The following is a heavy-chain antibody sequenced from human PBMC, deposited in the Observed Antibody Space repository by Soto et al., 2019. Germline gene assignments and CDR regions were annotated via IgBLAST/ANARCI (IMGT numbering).Heavy chain of an antibody. Sequence: QVQLQQWGAGLLKPSETLSLTCAVYGGSFWDYYWSWIRQSPGKGLEWIGEINHRGSTTYNPSLTSLGTMAVDTSNTQFSLELRSVTPADTAVYYCARLVYGDFDYWGQGSLVTVSS. D-gene: IGHD4-17*01. CDR1: GGSFWDYY. J-gene: IGHJ4*02. CDR2: INHRGST. V-gene: IGHV4-34*02. CDR3: ARLVYGDFDY.